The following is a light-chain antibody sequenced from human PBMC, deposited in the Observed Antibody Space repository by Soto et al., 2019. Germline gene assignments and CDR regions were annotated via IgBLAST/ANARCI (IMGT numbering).Light chain of an antibody. V-gene: IGLV1-40*01. J-gene: IGLJ2*01. Sequence: QSVLTQPPSVSGAPGQRVTIPCTGSSSNIGSFYDVHWYQQLPGTVPKLLIYGDNNRPSGVPDRFSGSKSSTSASLAITGLQPEDEACYYGQSSDNSLSHVVFGGGTKLPVL. CDR2: GDN. CDR1: SSNIGSFYD. CDR3: QSSDNSLSHVV.